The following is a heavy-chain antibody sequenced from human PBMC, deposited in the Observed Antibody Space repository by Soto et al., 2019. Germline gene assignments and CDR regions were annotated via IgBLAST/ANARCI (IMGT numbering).Heavy chain of an antibody. D-gene: IGHD6-13*01. V-gene: IGHV3-23*01. CDR2: ISGSGGSI. CDR1: GFPLGIYA. J-gene: IGHJ4*02. CDR3: ARVAPEYSSTPRRFDF. Sequence: GGPLRLSCSASGFPLGIYAMSWVRQAPGKGLEWVSSISGSGGSIYYAHSVKGRFTISRDKTKNTLDLQMNSLRAEDTAVYHCARVAPEYSSTPRRFDFWGQGTLVTVSS.